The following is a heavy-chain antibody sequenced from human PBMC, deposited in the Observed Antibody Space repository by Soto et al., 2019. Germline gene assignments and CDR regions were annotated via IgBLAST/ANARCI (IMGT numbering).Heavy chain of an antibody. V-gene: IGHV4-4*02. J-gene: IGHJ3*02. D-gene: IGHD6-19*01. CDR2: IYHSGST. Sequence: SETLSLTCAVSGGSSGSSNWWCWVRQPPGKGLEWLGEIYHSGSTNYNPSLKCRVTISVDKSKNQFSLKLCSVTAAYIAGNYCATRRRRGRYDVEEYFAIWGQGTMVTVSS. CDR3: ATRRRRGRYDVEEYFAI. CDR1: GGSSGSSNW.